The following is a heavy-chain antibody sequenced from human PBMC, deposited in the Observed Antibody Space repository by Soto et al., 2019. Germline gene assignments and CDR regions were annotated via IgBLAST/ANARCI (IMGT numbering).Heavy chain of an antibody. D-gene: IGHD7-27*01. Sequence: GGSVRLSCAASGFTLSNYWMTWVRQAPGKGLEWVANINKDGSQKNYVDSMKGRFTIARDNGQNSLSLQINSLRVEDTAVYYCVRELGLAYWGQGALVTVSS. J-gene: IGHJ4*02. CDR3: VRELGLAY. V-gene: IGHV3-7*03. CDR2: INKDGSQK. CDR1: GFTLSNYW.